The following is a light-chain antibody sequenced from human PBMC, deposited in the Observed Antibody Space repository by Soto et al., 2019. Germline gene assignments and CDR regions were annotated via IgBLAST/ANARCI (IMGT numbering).Light chain of an antibody. CDR1: SGHSSYA. V-gene: IGLV4-69*01. Sequence: QLVLTQSPSASASLGASVKLTCTLSSGHSSYAMAWHQQQPEKGPRYLMKLNSDGSHSKGDGIPDRFSGSSSGAERYLTISSLQSEDEADYYCQTWGTGNVVFGGGTQLTVL. J-gene: IGLJ2*01. CDR3: QTWGTGNVV. CDR2: LNSDGSH.